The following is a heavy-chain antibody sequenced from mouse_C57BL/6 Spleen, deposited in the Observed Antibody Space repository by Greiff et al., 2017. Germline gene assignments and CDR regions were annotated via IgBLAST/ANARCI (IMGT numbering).Heavy chain of an antibody. CDR2: IYPGDGDT. CDR1: GYAFSSYW. CDR3: ARLKNYAMDY. V-gene: IGHV1-80*01. Sequence: QVHVKQSGAELVKPGASVKISCKASGYAFSSYWMNWVKQRPGKGLEWIGQIYPGDGDTNYNGKFKGKATLTADKSSSTAYMQLSSLTSEDSAVYFCARLKNYAMDYWGQGTSVTVSS. J-gene: IGHJ4*01.